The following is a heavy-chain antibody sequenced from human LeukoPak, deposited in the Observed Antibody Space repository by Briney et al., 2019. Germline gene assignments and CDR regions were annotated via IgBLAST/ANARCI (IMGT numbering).Heavy chain of an antibody. CDR3: ARVVWGQLTYYFDY. Sequence: GGSLRLSCAASRFTFSSYTMKWVRQAPGKGLEWVSSISGSSSYIYYADSVKGRFTISRDNAKNSLYLQMHSLRAEDTAVYYCARVVWGQLTYYFDYWGQGTLVTVSS. CDR1: RFTFSSYT. CDR2: ISGSSSYI. V-gene: IGHV3-21*01. D-gene: IGHD3-16*01. J-gene: IGHJ4*02.